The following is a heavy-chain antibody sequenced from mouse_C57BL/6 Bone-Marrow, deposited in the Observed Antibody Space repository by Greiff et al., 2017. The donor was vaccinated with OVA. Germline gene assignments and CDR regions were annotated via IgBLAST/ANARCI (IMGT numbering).Heavy chain of an antibody. Sequence: EVMLVESGAELVRPGASVKLSCTASGFNIKDDYMHWVKQRPEQGLEWIGWIDPENGDTEYASKFQGKATITADTSSNTAYLQLSSLTSEDTAVYYCTVYDYDRHFDYWGQGTTLTVSS. V-gene: IGHV14-4*01. CDR1: GFNIKDDY. J-gene: IGHJ2*01. CDR2: IDPENGDT. CDR3: TVYDYDRHFDY. D-gene: IGHD2-4*01.